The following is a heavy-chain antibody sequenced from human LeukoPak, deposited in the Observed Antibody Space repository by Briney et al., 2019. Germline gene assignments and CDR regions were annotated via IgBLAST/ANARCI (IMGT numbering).Heavy chain of an antibody. CDR2: IYYSGST. CDR3: ASHLRGSYNWFDP. V-gene: IGHV4-39*07. Sequence: PSETLSLTCTVSGGSISSSSYYWGWIRQPPGKGLEWIGSIYYSGSTNYNPSLKSRVTISVDTSKNQFSLKLSSVTAADTAVYYCASHLRGSYNWFDPWGQGTLVTVSS. CDR1: GGSISSSSYY. J-gene: IGHJ5*02. D-gene: IGHD1-26*01.